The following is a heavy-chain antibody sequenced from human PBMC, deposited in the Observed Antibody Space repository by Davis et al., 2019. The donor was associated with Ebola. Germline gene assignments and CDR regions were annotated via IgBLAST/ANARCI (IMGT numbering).Heavy chain of an antibody. CDR1: GGTFSSYA. J-gene: IGHJ4*02. Sequence: ASVKVSCKASGGTFSSYAISWVRQAPGQGLEWMGWINAGNGNTKYSQKFQGRVTITRDTSASTAYMELSSLRSEDTAVYYCARAYCGGDCRTFDYWGQGTLVTVSS. CDR3: ARAYCGGDCRTFDY. D-gene: IGHD2-21*02. CDR2: INAGNGNT. V-gene: IGHV1-3*01.